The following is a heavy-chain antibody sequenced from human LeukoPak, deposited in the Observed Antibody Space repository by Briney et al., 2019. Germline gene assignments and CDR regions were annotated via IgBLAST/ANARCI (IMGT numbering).Heavy chain of an antibody. CDR1: GYSISSGYY. D-gene: IGHD1-1*01. J-gene: IGHJ6*03. V-gene: IGHV4-38-2*02. CDR3: ARNTWNPRYYYYMDV. Sequence: PSETLSLTCTVSGYSISSGYYWGWIRQPPGKGLEWIGSIYYIGTTYYNPSLKSRVTISVDTSKNQLSLKLSSVTAADTAVYYCARNTWNPRYYYYMDVWGKGTTVTVSS. CDR2: IYYIGTT.